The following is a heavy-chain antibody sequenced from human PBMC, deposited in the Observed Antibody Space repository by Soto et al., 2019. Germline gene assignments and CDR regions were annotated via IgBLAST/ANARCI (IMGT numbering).Heavy chain of an antibody. Sequence: SETLSLTCTVSDGSISSYYWSWIRQPPGKGLEWIGYIYGTGTTNYGPSLTNRVTISVDMSKNQFSLRLSSVTAADTAVYYCAGFSSGTYLFDLWGQGTPVTVSS. V-gene: IGHV4-59*01. CDR1: DGSISSYY. D-gene: IGHD1-26*01. J-gene: IGHJ5*02. CDR3: AGFSSGTYLFDL. CDR2: IYGTGTT.